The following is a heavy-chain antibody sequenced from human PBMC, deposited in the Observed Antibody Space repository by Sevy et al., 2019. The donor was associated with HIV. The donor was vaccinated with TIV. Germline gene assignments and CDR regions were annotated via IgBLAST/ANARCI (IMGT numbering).Heavy chain of an antibody. J-gene: IGHJ4*02. CDR1: GFTFSSYA. D-gene: IGHD4-17*01. V-gene: IGHV3-23*01. CDR2: ISGSGGST. Sequence: GGSLRLSCAASGFTFSSYAMSCVRQAPGKGLEWVSAISGSGGSTYYADSVKGRFTISRDNSKNTLYLQMNSLRAEDTAVYYCANHYGDYEGPDYWGQGTLVTVSS. CDR3: ANHYGDYEGPDY.